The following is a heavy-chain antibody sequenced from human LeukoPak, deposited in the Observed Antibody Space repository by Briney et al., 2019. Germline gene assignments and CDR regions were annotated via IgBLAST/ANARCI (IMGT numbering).Heavy chain of an antibody. V-gene: IGHV4-38-2*01. J-gene: IGHJ4*02. CDR1: GYSISSGYY. CDR3: ARPGGYGSGSYYDY. Sequence: SETLSLTCAVSGYSISSGYYWGWIRQPPGKGLEWIGSIYHSGGTYYNPSLKSRVTISVDTSKNQFSLKLSSVTAADTAVYYCARPGGYGSGSYYDYWGQGTLVTVSS. D-gene: IGHD3-10*01. CDR2: IYHSGGT.